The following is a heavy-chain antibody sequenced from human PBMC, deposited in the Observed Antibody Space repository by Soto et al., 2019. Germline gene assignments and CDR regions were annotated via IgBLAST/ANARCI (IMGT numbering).Heavy chain of an antibody. D-gene: IGHD3-16*01. CDR1: GYTFTSNS. V-gene: IGHV1-18*04. Sequence: QVQLVQSGAELKKPGASVKVSCAASGYTFTSNSITWVRQAPGQGLEWMGWISAYNGEASYAEKFQGRITMTTDTSTSTAYMELRSLRSDDTAVYYCARVWGSYRAPSGGAGFDPWGQGTLVTVSS. CDR2: ISAYNGEA. CDR3: ARVWGSYRAPSGGAGFDP. J-gene: IGHJ5*02.